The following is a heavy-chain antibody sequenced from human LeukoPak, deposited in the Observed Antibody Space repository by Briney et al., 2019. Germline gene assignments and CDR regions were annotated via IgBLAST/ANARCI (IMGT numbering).Heavy chain of an antibody. V-gene: IGHV1-2*02. CDR1: GYTFTSYG. Sequence: ASVKVSCKASGYTFTSYGISWVRQAPGQGLEWMGWINPNSGGTNYAQKFQGRVTMTRDTSISTAYMELSRLRSDDTAVYYCVRGVLKSKSGSYYEWFDPWGQGTLVTVSS. CDR2: INPNSGGT. D-gene: IGHD1-26*01. J-gene: IGHJ5*02. CDR3: VRGVLKSKSGSYYEWFDP.